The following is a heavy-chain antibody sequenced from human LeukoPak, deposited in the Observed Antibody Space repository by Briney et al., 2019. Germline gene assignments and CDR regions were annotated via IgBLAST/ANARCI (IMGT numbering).Heavy chain of an antibody. CDR3: ARGGRYYDSSGCFDY. J-gene: IGHJ4*02. CDR1: GGSISSGGYS. CDR2: IYHSGST. V-gene: IGHV4-30-2*01. D-gene: IGHD3-22*01. Sequence: SSETLSLTCTVSGGSISSGGYSWSWIRQPPGKGLEWIGYIYHSGSTYYNPSLKSRVTISVDRSKNQFSLKLSSVTAADTAVYYCARGGRYYDSSGCFDYWGQGTLVTVSS.